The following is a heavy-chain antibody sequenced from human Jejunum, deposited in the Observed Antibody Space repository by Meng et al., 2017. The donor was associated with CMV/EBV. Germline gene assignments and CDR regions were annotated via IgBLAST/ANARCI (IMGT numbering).Heavy chain of an antibody. CDR3: VRSSTTGGFEP. J-gene: IGHJ5*02. D-gene: IGHD1-1*01. Sequence: SGEHGSSHPCAWNWVRTSPSRGLEWVGRTYFRSTWYKEYAISVKSRITIHPDTSKKQFSLHPTSPTPEDTAVYYCVRSSTTGGFEPWGQGTLVTVSS. CDR1: GEHGSSHPCA. V-gene: IGHV6-1*01. CDR2: TYFRSTWYK.